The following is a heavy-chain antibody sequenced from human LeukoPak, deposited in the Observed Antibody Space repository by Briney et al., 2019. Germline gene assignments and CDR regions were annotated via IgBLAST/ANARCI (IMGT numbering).Heavy chain of an antibody. J-gene: IGHJ4*02. Sequence: GASVKVSCKASGYTFTSYGISWVRQAPGQGLEWMGGIIPIFGTANYAQKFQGRVTITADESTSTAYMELSSLRSEDTAVYYCARGLSYYDILTGIDYWGQGTLVTVSS. CDR2: IIPIFGTA. CDR3: ARGLSYYDILTGIDY. D-gene: IGHD3-9*01. CDR1: GYTFTSYG. V-gene: IGHV1-69*13.